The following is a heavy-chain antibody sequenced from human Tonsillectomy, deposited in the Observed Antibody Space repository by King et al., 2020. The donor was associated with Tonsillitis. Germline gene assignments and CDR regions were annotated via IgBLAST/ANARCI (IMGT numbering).Heavy chain of an antibody. V-gene: IGHV3-74*01. CDR3: ARSPLRHDYGDYFRLFGSDYYYYMDV. Sequence: VQLVESGGGLVQPGGSLRLSCAASGFTFSSYWMHWVRQAPGKGLVWVSRINSDGSSTSYADSVKGRFTISRDNAKNTLYLQMNSLRAEDTAVYYCARSPLRHDYGDYFRLFGSDYYYYMDVWGKGTTVTVSS. D-gene: IGHD4-17*01. CDR1: GFTFSSYW. CDR2: INSDGSST. J-gene: IGHJ6*03.